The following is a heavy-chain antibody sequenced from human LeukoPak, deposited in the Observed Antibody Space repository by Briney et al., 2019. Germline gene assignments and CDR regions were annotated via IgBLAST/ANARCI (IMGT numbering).Heavy chain of an antibody. J-gene: IGHJ3*01. D-gene: IGHD1-7*01. CDR1: GGSISSSSYY. Sequence: PSETLSLTCTVSGGSISSSSYYWGWIRQPPGKGLEWIGSIYYSGSTFYNPSLKSRVTISVDTSKNQFSLKLSSVTAADTAVYYCARGITGTTWGQGTMVTVSS. CDR3: ARGITGTT. V-gene: IGHV4-39*07. CDR2: IYYSGST.